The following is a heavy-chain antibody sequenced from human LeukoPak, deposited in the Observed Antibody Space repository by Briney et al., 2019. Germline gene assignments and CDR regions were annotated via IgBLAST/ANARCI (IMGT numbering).Heavy chain of an antibody. CDR2: INHSGST. CDR3: ARGTPPIQLWLKASYYYYGMDV. D-gene: IGHD5-18*01. J-gene: IGHJ6*02. Sequence: SETLSLTCAVYGGSFSGYYWSWIRQPPGKGLEWIGEINHSGSTNYNPSLKSRVTISVDTSKNQFSLKLSSVTAADTAVYYCARGTPPIQLWLKASYYYYGMDVWGQGTTVTVSS. V-gene: IGHV4-34*01. CDR1: GGSFSGYY.